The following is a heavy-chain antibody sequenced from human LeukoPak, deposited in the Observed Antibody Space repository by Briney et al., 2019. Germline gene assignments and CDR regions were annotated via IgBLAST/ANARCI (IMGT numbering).Heavy chain of an antibody. Sequence: GGSLRLSCAASGFTFSSYGMHWVRQAPGKGLEWVAVISYDGSNKYYADSVKGRFTISRDNSKNTLYLQMNGLRAEDTAVYFCAKQSAGSAAWYSLHYDFWGQGTLVTVSS. V-gene: IGHV3-30*18. D-gene: IGHD6-13*01. CDR2: ISYDGSNK. J-gene: IGHJ4*02. CDR1: GFTFSSYG. CDR3: AKQSAGSAAWYSLHYDF.